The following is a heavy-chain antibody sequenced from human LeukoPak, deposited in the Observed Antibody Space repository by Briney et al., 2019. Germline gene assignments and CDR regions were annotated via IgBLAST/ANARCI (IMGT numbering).Heavy chain of an antibody. Sequence: GRPLRLSCAASGFTFSSYWMSWVRQAPGKGLEWVANIKQDGSEKYYVDSVKGRFTISRDNAKNSLYLQMNSLRAEDTAVYYCAREEPYYDFWSGYYPGLDYWGQGTLVTVSS. J-gene: IGHJ4*02. V-gene: IGHV3-7*01. CDR2: IKQDGSEK. CDR3: AREEPYYDFWSGYYPGLDY. D-gene: IGHD3-3*01. CDR1: GFTFSSYW.